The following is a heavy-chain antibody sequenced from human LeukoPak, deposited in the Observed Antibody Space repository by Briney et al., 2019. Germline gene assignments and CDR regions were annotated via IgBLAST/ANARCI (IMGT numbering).Heavy chain of an antibody. V-gene: IGHV1-2*02. CDR1: GYTFTGYF. Sequence: ASVKVSCKASGYTFTGYFIHWVRQAPGQGLEWMGWINPNSGGTNYAQKFQGRVTMTRDTFISTAYMELSRLRSDDTAVYYCAISDYGGKSPPLDYWGQGTLVTVSS. CDR2: INPNSGGT. CDR3: AISDYGGKSPPLDY. J-gene: IGHJ4*02. D-gene: IGHD4-23*01.